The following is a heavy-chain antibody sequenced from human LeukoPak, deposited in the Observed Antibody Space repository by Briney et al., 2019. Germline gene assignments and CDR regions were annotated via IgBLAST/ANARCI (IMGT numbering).Heavy chain of an antibody. V-gene: IGHV4-34*01. J-gene: IGHJ5*02. CDR3: ARALPYITIIRGWDRNWFDP. D-gene: IGHD3-10*01. Sequence: PSETLSLTCAVSGGSLSGYYWSWIRQPPGKGLEWVGEIHHGGTSDYNPSLKSRVTISLDTSKSQLSLTLRSVTAADTAVYYCARALPYITIIRGWDRNWFDPWGQGTLVTVSS. CDR1: GGSLSGYY. CDR2: IHHGGTS.